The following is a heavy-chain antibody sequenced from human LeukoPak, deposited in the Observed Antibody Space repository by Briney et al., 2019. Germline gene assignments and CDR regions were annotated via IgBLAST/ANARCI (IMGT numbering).Heavy chain of an antibody. Sequence: GGTLRLSCAASGFTFSIYGMNWVRQAPGKGLEWVSYISSSGSTIYYADSVKGRFTISRDNAKNSLNLQMNSLRAEDTAVYYCAELGITMIGGVWGKGTTVTISS. J-gene: IGHJ6*04. V-gene: IGHV3-48*04. CDR3: AELGITMIGGV. CDR1: GFTFSIYG. D-gene: IGHD3-10*02. CDR2: ISSSGSTI.